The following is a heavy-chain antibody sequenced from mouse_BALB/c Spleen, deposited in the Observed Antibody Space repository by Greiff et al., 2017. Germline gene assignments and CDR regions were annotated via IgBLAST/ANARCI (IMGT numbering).Heavy chain of an antibody. J-gene: IGHJ2*01. V-gene: IGHV1-54*03. CDR1: GYAFTNYL. Sequence: QVQLMESGAELVRPGTSVKVSCKASGYAFTNYLIEWVKQRPGQGLEWIGVINPGSGGTNYNEKFKGKATLTADKSSSTAYMQLSSLTSDDSAVYLCARGGDYGPVKYFDYWGQGTALTVSS. D-gene: IGHD1-2*01. CDR2: INPGSGGT. CDR3: ARGGDYGPVKYFDY.